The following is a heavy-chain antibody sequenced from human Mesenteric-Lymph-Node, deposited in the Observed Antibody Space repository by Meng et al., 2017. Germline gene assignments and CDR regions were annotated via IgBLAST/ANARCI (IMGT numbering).Heavy chain of an antibody. D-gene: IGHD3-10*01. J-gene: IGHJ6*02. CDR3: ARGVTMVRRVIDYYYGMDV. CDR2: MNPNSGNT. Sequence: ASVKVSCKASGYTFTSYDINWVRQATGQGLEWMGWMNPNSGNTGYAQKFQGRVTMTRNTSISTAYMELSSLRSEDTAVYYCARGVTMVRRVIDYYYGMDVWGQGTTVTVSS. CDR1: GYTFTSYD. V-gene: IGHV1-8*01.